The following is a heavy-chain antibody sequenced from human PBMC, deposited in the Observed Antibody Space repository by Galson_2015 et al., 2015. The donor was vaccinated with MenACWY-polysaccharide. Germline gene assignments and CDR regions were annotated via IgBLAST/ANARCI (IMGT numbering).Heavy chain of an antibody. CDR2: IQYDAVYK. Sequence: SLRLSCAASTVTFRGSGMHWVRQAPGKGLEWVAVIQYDAVYKQYLDSVKGRFSVSRDNSKNTVFLEMNTLGVEDTAVYYCAREGSRIVFHAFDIWGQGTMVTVSS. CDR3: AREGSRIVFHAFDI. CDR1: TVTFRGSG. D-gene: IGHD2-2*01. V-gene: IGHV3-33*01. J-gene: IGHJ3*02.